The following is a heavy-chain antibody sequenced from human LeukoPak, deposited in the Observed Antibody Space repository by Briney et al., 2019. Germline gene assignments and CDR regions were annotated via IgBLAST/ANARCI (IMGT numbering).Heavy chain of an antibody. CDR2: INPSGGST. Sequence: ASVKVSCKASGYTFTSYYMHWVRQAPGQGLEWMGIINPSGGSTTYAQKFQGRVTMTRDMSTSTVYMELSSLRSEDTAVYYCARAGPPTSNYDSWSGHFFWGQGTLVTVSS. CDR1: GYTFTSYY. V-gene: IGHV1-46*01. CDR3: ARAGPPTSNYDSWSGHFF. J-gene: IGHJ4*02. D-gene: IGHD3-3*01.